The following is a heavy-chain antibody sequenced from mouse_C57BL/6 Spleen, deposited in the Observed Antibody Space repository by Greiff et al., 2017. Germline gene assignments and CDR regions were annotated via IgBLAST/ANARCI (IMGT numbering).Heavy chain of an antibody. V-gene: IGHV7-3*01. Sequence: EVNLVESGGGLVQPGGSLSLSCAASGFTFTDYYMSWVRQPPGTALEWLGFISNKANGYTTAYSASVKGRFTISRDNSQSILYLQMKALRAEDSATYYCARNYDGSRDWYFDVWGTGTTVTVSS. CDR3: ARNYDGSRDWYFDV. J-gene: IGHJ1*03. D-gene: IGHD1-1*01. CDR1: GFTFTDYY. CDR2: ISNKANGYTT.